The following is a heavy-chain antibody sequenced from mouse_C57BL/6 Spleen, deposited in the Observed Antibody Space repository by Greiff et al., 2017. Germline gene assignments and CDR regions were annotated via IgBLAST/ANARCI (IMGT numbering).Heavy chain of an antibody. J-gene: IGHJ3*01. D-gene: IGHD1-1*01. CDR2: IHPNSGST. Sequence: QVQLKESGAELVKPGASVKLSCKASGYTFTSYWMHWVKQRPGQGLEWIGMIHPNSGSTNYNEKFKSKATLTVDKSSSTAYMQLSSLTSEDSAVYYCARGGDYGSSYSWFAYWGQGTLVTVSA. V-gene: IGHV1-64*01. CDR3: ARGGDYGSSYSWFAY. CDR1: GYTFTSYW.